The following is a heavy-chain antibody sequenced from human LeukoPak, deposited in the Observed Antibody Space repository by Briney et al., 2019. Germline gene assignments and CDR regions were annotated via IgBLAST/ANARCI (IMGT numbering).Heavy chain of an antibody. J-gene: IGHJ4*02. CDR2: INPNSGGT. Sequence: GASVKVSCKASGYTFTGYYIHWVRQAPGQGLEWMGWINPNSGGTNYAQKFQGRVTMTRDTSITTAYMELSSLGSDDTAVYYCARGRGSWCHWEGHYWGQGTLVTVSS. D-gene: IGHD1-26*01. V-gene: IGHV1-2*02. CDR1: GYTFTGYY. CDR3: ARGRGSWCHWEGHY.